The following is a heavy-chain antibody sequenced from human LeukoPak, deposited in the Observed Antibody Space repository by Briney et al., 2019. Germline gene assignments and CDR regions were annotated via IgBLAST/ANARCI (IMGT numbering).Heavy chain of an antibody. J-gene: IGHJ3*02. CDR1: GGSISSYY. CDR2: IYTSGST. Sequence: SETLSLTCTVSGGSISSYYWSWIRQPAGKGLEWIGRIYTSGSTNYNPSLKSRVNMSVEMSKNQFSLKLSSVTAADTAVYYCARDLDPALDIWGQGTMVTVSS. CDR3: ARDLDPALDI. V-gene: IGHV4-4*07.